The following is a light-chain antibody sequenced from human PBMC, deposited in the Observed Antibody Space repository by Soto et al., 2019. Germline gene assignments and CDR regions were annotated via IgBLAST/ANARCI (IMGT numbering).Light chain of an antibody. Sequence: EIVLTQSPATLSMSPGERATLSCRASQSVSNYLAWYQQKPGQAPKLLIYDASHSANGIPARYSGSGSGTDCPLISSRLETEDFAVYYCQQRSNWPFTCGPGTRVDI. CDR2: DAS. V-gene: IGKV3-11*01. CDR1: QSVSNY. J-gene: IGKJ3*01. CDR3: QQRSNWPFT.